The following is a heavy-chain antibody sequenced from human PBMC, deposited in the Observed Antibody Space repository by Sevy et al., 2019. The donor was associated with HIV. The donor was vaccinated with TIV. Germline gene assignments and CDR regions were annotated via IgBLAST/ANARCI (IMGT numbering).Heavy chain of an antibody. CDR3: AGENAWGRGYS. J-gene: IGHJ4*02. V-gene: IGHV4-59*08. D-gene: IGHD1-26*01. Sequence: SETLSLTCTVSGGSITSLYWNWIRQPPGKGLEWIATIYYNGHINYNPSLKSRVTLSLDTSKNQFSLRLSSVTAADTAMYYCAGENAWGRGYSWGQGTLLTVSS. CDR1: GGSITSLY. CDR2: IYYNGHI.